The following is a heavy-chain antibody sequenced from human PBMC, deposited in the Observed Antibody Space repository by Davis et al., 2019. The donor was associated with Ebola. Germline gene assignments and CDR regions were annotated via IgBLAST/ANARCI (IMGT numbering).Heavy chain of an antibody. J-gene: IGHJ6*02. D-gene: IGHD2-8*01. V-gene: IGHV3-21*01. CDR2: ISSTNGFI. Sequence: GESLKISCAASGFTFSYYTLNWVRQAPGKGLEWVSSISSTNGFIYYADSVKGRFTISRDNAKNSLYLQMNSLRAEDTAVYYCARQGYAEFYHYGVDVWGQGTTVTVSS. CDR1: GFTFSYYT. CDR3: ARQGYAEFYHYGVDV.